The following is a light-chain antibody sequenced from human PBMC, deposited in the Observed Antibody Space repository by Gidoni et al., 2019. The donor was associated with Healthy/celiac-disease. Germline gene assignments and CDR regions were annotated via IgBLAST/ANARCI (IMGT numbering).Light chain of an antibody. V-gene: IGKV1-39*01. CDR3: QQSYSTLLT. J-gene: IGKJ4*01. CDR2: AAS. Sequence: DIQMTQSPSSLSASVGDRVTITCRASQSIRSYLNWYQQKPGKAPKLLIYAASSLQSGVPSMFIGSGSGTDFTLTISSLQPEDFATYYCQQSYSTLLTFGGGTKVEIK. CDR1: QSIRSY.